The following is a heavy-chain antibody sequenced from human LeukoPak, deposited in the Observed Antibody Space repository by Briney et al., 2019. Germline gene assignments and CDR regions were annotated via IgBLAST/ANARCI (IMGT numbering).Heavy chain of an antibody. CDR3: ATGVGTTTYFDY. Sequence: GGSLRLSCAASGFTFSSYSMNWVRQAPGKGLEWVSSISSGSVYIYYADSVKGRFTISRDNAKNSLYLQMNSLRAEDTAVYYCATGVGTTTYFDYWGQGTLVTVSS. D-gene: IGHD1-26*01. J-gene: IGHJ4*02. CDR2: ISSGSVYI. CDR1: GFTFSSYS. V-gene: IGHV3-21*01.